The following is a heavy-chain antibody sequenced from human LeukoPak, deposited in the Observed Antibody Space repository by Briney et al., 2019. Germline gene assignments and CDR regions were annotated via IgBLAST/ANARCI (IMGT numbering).Heavy chain of an antibody. V-gene: IGHV1-18*01. CDR3: ARDEEEYCTSASCYYFDY. J-gene: IGHJ4*02. Sequence: GASVKVSCEASGYTFTTYGISWVRQAPGQGLEWMGWISANNGNTNYARKLQGRVTMTTDTSTSTAYMELRSLRSDDSAVYFCARDEEEYCTSASCYYFDYWGQGTLVTVSS. D-gene: IGHD2-2*01. CDR2: ISANNGNT. CDR1: GYTFTTYG.